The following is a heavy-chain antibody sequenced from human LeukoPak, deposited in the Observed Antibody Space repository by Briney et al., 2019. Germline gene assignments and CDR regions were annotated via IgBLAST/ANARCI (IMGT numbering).Heavy chain of an antibody. CDR1: GFTVSSNY. CDR2: IYSGGST. D-gene: IGHD2-2*01. Sequence: GGSLRLSCAGSGFTVSSNYMSWVRQAPGKGLEWVSDIYSGGSTYYADSVKGRFTISRDNSKNTLYLQMNSLRAEDTAVYYCARGPSTSFGWDWGQGTLVTVSS. CDR3: ARGPSTSFGWD. V-gene: IGHV3-66*01. J-gene: IGHJ4*02.